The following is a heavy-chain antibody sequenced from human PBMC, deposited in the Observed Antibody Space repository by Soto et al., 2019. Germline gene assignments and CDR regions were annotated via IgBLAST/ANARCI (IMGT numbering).Heavy chain of an antibody. CDR1: GFTFSSYA. V-gene: IGHV3-23*01. D-gene: IGHD5-18*01. CDR3: AKESSGYSYGYYYYGMDV. Sequence: GGSLRLSCAASGFTFSSYAMSWVRQDPGKGLEWVSAISGSSGSTYYADSVKGRFTISRDNSKNTLYLQMNSLRAEDTAVYYCAKESSGYSYGYYYYGMDVWGQGTTVTVSS. CDR2: ISGSSGST. J-gene: IGHJ6*02.